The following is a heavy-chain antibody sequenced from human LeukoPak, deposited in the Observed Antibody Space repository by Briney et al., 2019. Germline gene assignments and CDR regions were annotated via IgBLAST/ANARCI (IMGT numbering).Heavy chain of an antibody. CDR3: ATTFGYSYGPESFDI. CDR1: GYTFITYH. V-gene: IGHV1-46*01. D-gene: IGHD5-18*01. Sequence: ASVKVSCKASGYTFITYHMHWVRQAPGQGLEWMGIISPSGGSTTYAQKFQGRVTMTGDTSTSTVYMELSSLRLEDTAVYYCATTFGYSYGPESFDIWGQGTMVTVSS. J-gene: IGHJ3*02. CDR2: ISPSGGST.